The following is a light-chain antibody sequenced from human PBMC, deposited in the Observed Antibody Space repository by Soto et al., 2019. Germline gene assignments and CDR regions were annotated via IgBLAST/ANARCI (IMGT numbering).Light chain of an antibody. CDR1: QSVSSK. CDR2: GAS. Sequence: EIVLTQSPGTLSVSPGERATLSCRASQSVSSKLAWYQQKPGQAPRLLFYGASTGATGIPARFSGSGSETEFTLSISSLQSEDFAVYYCQQYNNWQGTFGQGPKVDIK. CDR3: QQYNNWQGT. V-gene: IGKV3-15*01. J-gene: IGKJ1*01.